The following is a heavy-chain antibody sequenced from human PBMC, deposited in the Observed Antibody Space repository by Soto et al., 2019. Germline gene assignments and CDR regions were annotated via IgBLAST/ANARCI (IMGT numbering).Heavy chain of an antibody. CDR2: IYYSGTT. V-gene: IGHV4-59*11. Sequence: SETLSLTCTVSGVSISSHYWTWIRQPPGKRLEWIGYIYYSGTTNYNPSLNSRVTISVDTSKNQFSLKLSSVTAADTAVYYCARECYGSGSQLYYYYGMDVWGQGTTVTVSS. D-gene: IGHD3-10*01. CDR1: GVSISSHY. CDR3: ARECYGSGSQLYYYYGMDV. J-gene: IGHJ6*02.